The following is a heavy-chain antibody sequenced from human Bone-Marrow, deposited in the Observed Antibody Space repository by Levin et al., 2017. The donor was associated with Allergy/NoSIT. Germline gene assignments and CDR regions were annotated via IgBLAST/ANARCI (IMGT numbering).Heavy chain of an antibody. CDR3: ATLPMRGVWWLDP. J-gene: IGHJ5*02. CDR2: IYAGGNT. D-gene: IGHD2-2*01. Sequence: ASVKVSCAASGFTVSNTYMSWVRQAPGKGLEWVSLIYAGGNTFYGDSVKGRFTISRDNSKNTLFLQMNSLGAEDTAVYYCATLPMRGVWWLDPWGQGTLVTVSS. V-gene: IGHV3-53*01. CDR1: GFTVSNTY.